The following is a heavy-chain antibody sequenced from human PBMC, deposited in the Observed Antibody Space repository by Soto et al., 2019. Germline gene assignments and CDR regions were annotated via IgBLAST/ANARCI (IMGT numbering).Heavy chain of an antibody. J-gene: IGHJ6*02. CDR1: GFTFSSYG. CDR3: AKDGTITILGVVIPAGMDV. Sequence: GGSLRLSCAASGFTFSSYGMHWARQAPGKGLEWVAVISYDGSNKYYADSVKGRFTISRDNSKNTLYLQMNSLRAEDTAVYYCAKDGTITILGVVIPAGMDVWGQGTTVTVSS. D-gene: IGHD3-3*01. CDR2: ISYDGSNK. V-gene: IGHV3-30*18.